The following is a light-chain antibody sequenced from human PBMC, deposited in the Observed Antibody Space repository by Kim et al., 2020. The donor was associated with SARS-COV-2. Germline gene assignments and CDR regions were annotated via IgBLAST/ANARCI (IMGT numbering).Light chain of an antibody. CDR3: QQYGSSTYT. CDR2: GAS. Sequence: LSPEESATLSCRASQSVSSSYLAWYQQKPGQAPRLLIYGASSRATGIPDRFSGSGSGTDFTLTISRLEPEDFAVYYCQQYGSSTYTFGQGTKLEI. V-gene: IGKV3-20*01. CDR1: QSVSSSY. J-gene: IGKJ2*01.